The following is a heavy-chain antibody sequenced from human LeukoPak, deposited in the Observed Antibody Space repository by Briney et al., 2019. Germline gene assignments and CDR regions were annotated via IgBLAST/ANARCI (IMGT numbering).Heavy chain of an antibody. Sequence: PSETLSLTCTVSGGSISSGGYYWSWIRQHPGKGLEWIGYIYYSGSTYYNPSLKSRVTISVDTSKNQFSLKLSSVTAADTAVYYCARQPYNWNYAHFDYWGQGTLVTVSS. V-gene: IGHV4-31*03. CDR3: ARQPYNWNYAHFDY. D-gene: IGHD1-7*01. CDR2: IYYSGST. J-gene: IGHJ4*02. CDR1: GGSISSGGYY.